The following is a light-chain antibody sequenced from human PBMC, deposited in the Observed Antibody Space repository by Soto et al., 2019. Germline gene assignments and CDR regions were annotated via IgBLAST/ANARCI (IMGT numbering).Light chain of an antibody. CDR2: GAS. CDR1: QSVSSN. CDR3: QQYNNWPL. V-gene: IGKV3-15*01. J-gene: IGKJ2*01. Sequence: EIVMTQSPATLSVSPGERATLSCRASQSVSSNLAWYQQKPGQAPRLLIYGASTRATCIPARFSGSGSETEFTLTISSMQSEDFAVYYCQQYNNWPLFGQGTKLEIK.